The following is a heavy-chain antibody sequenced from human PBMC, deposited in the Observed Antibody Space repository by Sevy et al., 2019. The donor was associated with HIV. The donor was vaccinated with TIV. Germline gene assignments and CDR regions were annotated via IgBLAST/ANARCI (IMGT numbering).Heavy chain of an antibody. Sequence: ASVKVSCKASGYSFTGYYMHWVRQAPGQGLEWMGWINPNSGGTNYAQKFQGRVTMTRDTSISTAYMELSRLRSDDTAVYYCATPLEAVAALDPFDYWGQGTLVTVSS. CDR2: INPNSGGT. J-gene: IGHJ4*02. CDR3: ATPLEAVAALDPFDY. D-gene: IGHD6-13*01. CDR1: GYSFTGYY. V-gene: IGHV1-2*02.